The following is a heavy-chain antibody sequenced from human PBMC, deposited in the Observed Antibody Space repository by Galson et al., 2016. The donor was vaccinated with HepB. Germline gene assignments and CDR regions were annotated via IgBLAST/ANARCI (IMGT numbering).Heavy chain of an antibody. V-gene: IGHV3-20*04. Sequence: SLRLSCAASGFTFDDYGMSWIRQTPGKGLEWVSGINWNGGSRGYADHVKGRFTISRDNAKNLLYLQMNSLRAEDTALYYCARAGRPKNWHPPSFDYWGQGTLVTVSS. CDR2: INWNGGSR. J-gene: IGHJ4*02. CDR3: ARAGRPKNWHPPSFDY. D-gene: IGHD1-1*01. CDR1: GFTFDDYG.